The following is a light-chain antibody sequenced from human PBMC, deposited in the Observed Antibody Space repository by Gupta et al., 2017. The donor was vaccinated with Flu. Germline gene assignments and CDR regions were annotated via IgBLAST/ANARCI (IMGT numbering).Light chain of an antibody. J-gene: IGLJ1*01. CDR2: KDS. V-gene: IGLV3-25*02. CDR3: QSADSSGTYLYV. CDR1: ALPKQY. Sequence: SYDLTQPPSGSVSPGQTARITCPGDALPKQYAYWYQQEPGQAPVLVIYKDSERPSGIPERFSGSSSGTTVTLTISGVQAEDEADYYCQSADSSGTYLYVFGTGTKVTVL.